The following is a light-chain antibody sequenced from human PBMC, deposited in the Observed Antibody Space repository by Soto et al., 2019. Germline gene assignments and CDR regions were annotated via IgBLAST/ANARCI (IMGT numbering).Light chain of an antibody. CDR2: GAS. CDR3: QQYGSSPKIT. V-gene: IGKV3-20*01. Sequence: EIVLTQSPGTLSLSPGERATLSCRASQSVSSSYLAWYQQKPGQAPMLLIYGASSRATGIPDRFSGSGSGTDFTLTISRLEPEDVAVYYCQQYGSSPKITFGGGTKVEIK. CDR1: QSVSSSY. J-gene: IGKJ4*01.